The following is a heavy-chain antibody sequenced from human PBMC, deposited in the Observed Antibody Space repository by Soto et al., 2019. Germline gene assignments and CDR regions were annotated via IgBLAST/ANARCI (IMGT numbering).Heavy chain of an antibody. V-gene: IGHV1-58*01. CDR2: IVVGSGNT. CDR1: GFTFTSSA. J-gene: IGHJ3*02. Sequence: QMQLVQSGPEVKKPGTSVKVSCKASGFTFTSSAVQWVRQARGQRIEWIGWIVVGSGNTNYAQKFQERVTITRDMSTSTAYMELSSLRSEDTAVYYCAAEAYALDAFDIWGQGTMVTVSS. CDR3: AAEAYALDAFDI. D-gene: IGHD2-2*01.